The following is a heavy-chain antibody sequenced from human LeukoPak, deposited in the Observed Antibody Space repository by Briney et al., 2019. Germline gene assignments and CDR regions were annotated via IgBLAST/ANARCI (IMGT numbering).Heavy chain of an antibody. CDR1: GYTFTGYY. CDR2: INPNSGGT. Sequence: ASVKVSCKASGYTFTGYYMHWVRQAPGQGLEWMGWINPNSGGTNYAQKFQGRVTMTRDTSISTAYMELSRLRSDDTAVYYCARDHDSGANWDYWGQGTLVTVSS. D-gene: IGHD3-22*01. CDR3: ARDHDSGANWDY. V-gene: IGHV1-2*02. J-gene: IGHJ4*02.